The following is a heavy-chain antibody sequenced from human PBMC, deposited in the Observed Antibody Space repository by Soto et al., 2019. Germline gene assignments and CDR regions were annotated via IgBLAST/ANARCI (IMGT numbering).Heavy chain of an antibody. CDR3: ARQEVITMVRGVITENWFDP. Sequence: QLQLQESGPGLVKPSETLSLTCTVSGGSISSSSYYWGWIRQPPGKGLEWIGTIYYSGTTYQNPSLKSRVAISVGTSRNQFSLKLSSVTAADTAVYYCARQEVITMVRGVITENWFDPWGQGTLVTVSS. CDR2: IYYSGTT. D-gene: IGHD3-10*01. V-gene: IGHV4-39*01. J-gene: IGHJ5*02. CDR1: GGSISSSSYY.